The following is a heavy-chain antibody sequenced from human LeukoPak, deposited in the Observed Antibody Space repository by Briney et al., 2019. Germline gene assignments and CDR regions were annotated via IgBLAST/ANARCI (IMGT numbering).Heavy chain of an antibody. CDR2: IIPGGGSA. CDR1: GFTFSSHS. Sequence: GGSLRLSCAASGFTFSSHSMSWVRQAPGKGLEWVSSIIPGGGSAYYTDSVKGRFTLSRDNSKNMLYLQMNSLRAEDTAVYYCANLTSHWGQGSLVTVSS. CDR3: ANLTSH. V-gene: IGHV3-23*01. J-gene: IGHJ4*02.